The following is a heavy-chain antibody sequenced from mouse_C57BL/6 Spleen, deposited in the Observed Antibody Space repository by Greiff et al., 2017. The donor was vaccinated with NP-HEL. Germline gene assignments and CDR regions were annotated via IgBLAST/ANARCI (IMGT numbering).Heavy chain of an antibody. J-gene: IGHJ1*03. CDR3: ALYDYDGDWYFDV. CDR2: INPYNGAT. CDR1: GYSFTGYF. V-gene: IGHV1-20*01. Sequence: EVQLQQSGPELVKPGDSVKISCKASGYSFTGYFMNWVMQSHGKSLEWIGRINPYNGATFYNQKFKGQATLTVDKSSSTAHMELLSLTSEDSAVYYCALYDYDGDWYFDVWGTGTTVTVSS. D-gene: IGHD2-4*01.